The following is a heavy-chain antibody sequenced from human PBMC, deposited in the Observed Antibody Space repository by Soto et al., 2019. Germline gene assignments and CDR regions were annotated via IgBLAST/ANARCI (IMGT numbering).Heavy chain of an antibody. V-gene: IGHV3-30-3*01. J-gene: IGHJ6*02. Sequence: GGSLRLSCAAAGCTFSSYAMHWVRQAPGKGLEWVAVISYDGSNKYYADSVKGRFTISRDNSKNTLYLQMNSLRAEDTAVYYCAKDLLGPGRAYGMDVWGQGTTVTVSS. CDR2: ISYDGSNK. CDR3: AKDLLGPGRAYGMDV. CDR1: GCTFSSYA. D-gene: IGHD7-27*01.